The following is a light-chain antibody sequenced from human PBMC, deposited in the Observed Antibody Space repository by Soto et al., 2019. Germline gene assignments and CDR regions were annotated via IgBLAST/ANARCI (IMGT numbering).Light chain of an antibody. CDR3: QEYQSYSRR. V-gene: IGKV1-5*01. CDR1: QSISSW. Sequence: DIQMTQSPSTLSASVGDRVTTTCRASQSISSWLAWYQQKPGKAPKLLIYDASSLESGVPSRFSGSGSGTEFTLTISSLKPDDFATYYCQEYQSYSRRFGQGTKVEIK. J-gene: IGKJ1*01. CDR2: DAS.